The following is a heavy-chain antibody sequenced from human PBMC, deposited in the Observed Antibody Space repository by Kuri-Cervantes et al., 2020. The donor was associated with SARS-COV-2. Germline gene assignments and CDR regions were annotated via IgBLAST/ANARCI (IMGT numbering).Heavy chain of an antibody. CDR3: ATPAPEYGGNSGGWVF. J-gene: IGHJ4*02. CDR1: GFTFSSYW. Sequence: GESLKISCAASGFTFSSYWMSWVRQAPGKGLEWVANIKQDGSEKYYVDSVKSRFTISRDNAKNSLYLQMNSLRAEDTAVYYCATPAPEYGGNSGGWVFWGQGTLVTVSS. CDR2: IKQDGSEK. V-gene: IGHV3-7*01. D-gene: IGHD4-23*01.